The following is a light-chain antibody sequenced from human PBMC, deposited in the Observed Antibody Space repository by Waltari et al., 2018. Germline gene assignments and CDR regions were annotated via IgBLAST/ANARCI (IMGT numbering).Light chain of an antibody. CDR1: SSNIGSHT. J-gene: IGLJ2*01. V-gene: IGLV1-44*01. CDR3: AAWDDSLNGVV. Sequence: QSVLTQPPSASGTPGQRVTISCSGSSSNIGSHTVHWYQQLPGAAPKLLVYNKSQRPSGVPDRFSGSKSGTSASLAISGLQSEDEADYDCAAWDDSLNGVVFGGGTKLTVL. CDR2: NKS.